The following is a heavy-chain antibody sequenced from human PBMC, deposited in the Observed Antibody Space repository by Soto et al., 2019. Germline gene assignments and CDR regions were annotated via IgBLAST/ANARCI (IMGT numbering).Heavy chain of an antibody. Sequence: QVQLVESGGGVVQPGRSLRLSCAASGFTFSSYGMYWVRQAPGKGLECVAYISHDGGNRYSADSVKGRFTIFRDNSKNTLYLQMNSLGHEDGAVYYCAKDRRDGYFDNWGQGTLVTVSS. J-gene: IGHJ4*02. CDR2: ISHDGGNR. V-gene: IGHV3-30*18. CDR1: GFTFSSYG. CDR3: AKDRRDGYFDN.